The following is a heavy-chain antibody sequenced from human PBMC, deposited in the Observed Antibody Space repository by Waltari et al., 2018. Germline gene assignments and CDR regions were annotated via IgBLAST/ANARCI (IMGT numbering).Heavy chain of an antibody. J-gene: IGHJ5*02. V-gene: IGHV7-4-1*02. CDR2: INTNSGNP. D-gene: IGHD2-2*01. CDR3: AREVVPAATIGVNWFDP. Sequence: QVDLVQSGPELKKPGASVKVSCRASGYRFTSYAINWVRQAPGRGFELMAWINTNSGNPTYVQGFTGSFVFALDTSVSTAFLQIKSLEAEDTAVYYCAREVVPAATIGVNWFDPWGQGTLVTVSS. CDR1: GYRFTSYA.